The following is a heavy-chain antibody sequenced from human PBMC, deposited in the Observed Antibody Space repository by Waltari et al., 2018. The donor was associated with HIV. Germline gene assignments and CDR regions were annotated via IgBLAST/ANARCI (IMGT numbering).Heavy chain of an antibody. D-gene: IGHD4-17*01. CDR2: ISWNSGFI. J-gene: IGHJ6*02. CDR3: AKDKAVTRNLPYYYYGMDV. CDR1: GFSFDDYA. Sequence: EVQLVESGGGLVQPGRSLRLSCAASGFSFDDYAMHWVRPAPGKGLEWVSGISWNSGFIGYADSVKGRFTISRDNAKNSLYLQMNSLRAEDTALYFCAKDKAVTRNLPYYYYGMDVWGQGTTVTVSS. V-gene: IGHV3-9*01.